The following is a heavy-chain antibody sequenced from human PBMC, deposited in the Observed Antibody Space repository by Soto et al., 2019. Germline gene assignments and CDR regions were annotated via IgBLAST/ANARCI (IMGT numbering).Heavy chain of an antibody. CDR3: ARDRTLSHYYEDYYYGMDV. D-gene: IGHD3-22*01. V-gene: IGHV1-69*06. J-gene: IGHJ6*02. Sequence: SVKVSCKACGWTFSSYAISWVGQAAGQGREWMGGIIPIFGTANYAQKFQGRVTITADKSTSTAYMELSSLRSEDTAVYYCARDRTLSHYYEDYYYGMDVWGQGTTVTVSS. CDR2: IIPIFGTA. CDR1: GWTFSSYA.